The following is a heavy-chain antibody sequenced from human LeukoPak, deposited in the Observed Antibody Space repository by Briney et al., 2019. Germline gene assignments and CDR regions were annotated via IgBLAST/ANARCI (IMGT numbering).Heavy chain of an antibody. Sequence: ASVKVSCKASGYTFTGCYMHWVRQAPGQGLEWMGWINPNSGGTNYAQKFQGRVTMTRDTSISTAYMELSRLRSDDTAVYYCARSERDDFWSGYYLYWGQGTLVTVSS. CDR2: INPNSGGT. V-gene: IGHV1-2*02. CDR3: ARSERDDFWSGYYLY. D-gene: IGHD3-3*01. CDR1: GYTFTGCY. J-gene: IGHJ4*02.